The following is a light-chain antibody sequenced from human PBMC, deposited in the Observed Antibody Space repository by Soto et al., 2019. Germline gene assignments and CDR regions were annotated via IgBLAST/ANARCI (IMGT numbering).Light chain of an antibody. CDR1: SSDVGGYNY. CDR2: EVN. CDR3: SSYAGSSNV. V-gene: IGLV2-8*01. J-gene: IGLJ1*01. Sequence: QSVLTQPPSPSGPPGQSVAISCTGTSSDVGGYNYVSWYQQHPGKAPKLMIYEVNKRPSGVPDRFSGSKSGNTASLTVSGLQAEDEADYYCSSYAGSSNVFGTGTKVTVL.